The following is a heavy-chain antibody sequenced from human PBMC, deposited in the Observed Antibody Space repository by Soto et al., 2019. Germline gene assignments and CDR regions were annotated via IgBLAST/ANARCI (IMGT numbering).Heavy chain of an antibody. D-gene: IGHD2-15*01. Sequence: QEQLVQSGAEVKKPGASVKVSCKTSGYTFTDYDINWVRQATGQGLEWIGWMNPNSGETGYAQKFQGRVTMTRSASLCTVYLELSSLRSEDTAVYYCARVAVAARPRWYNWFDPWGQGTLVTVSS. CDR1: GYTFTDYD. CDR2: MNPNSGET. CDR3: ARVAVAARPRWYNWFDP. V-gene: IGHV1-8*01. J-gene: IGHJ5*02.